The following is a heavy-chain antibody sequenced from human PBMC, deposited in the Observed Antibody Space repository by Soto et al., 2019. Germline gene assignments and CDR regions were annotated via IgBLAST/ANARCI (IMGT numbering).Heavy chain of an antibody. CDR3: AREGGRGYSYGYDY. CDR1: GGSISSYY. CDR2: IYYSGST. J-gene: IGHJ4*02. V-gene: IGHV4-59*01. Sequence: SETLSLTCTVSGGSISSYYWSWIRQPPGKGLEWIGYIYYSGSTNYNPSLKSRVTISVDTSKNQSSLKLSSVTAADTAVYYCAREGGRGYSYGYDYWGQGTLVTVSS. D-gene: IGHD5-18*01.